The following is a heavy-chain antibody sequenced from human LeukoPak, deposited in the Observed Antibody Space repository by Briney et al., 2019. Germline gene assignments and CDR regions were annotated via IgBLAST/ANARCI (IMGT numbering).Heavy chain of an antibody. V-gene: IGHV1-18*01. Sequence: ASVKVSCKASGGTFSNYAIGWVRQAPGQGLEWMGWMNPNTANTGYAQKLQGRVTMTTDTSTSTAYMELRSLRSDDTAVYYCAREGHYYDSSGYYVLPLDYWGQGTLVTVSS. D-gene: IGHD3-22*01. CDR1: GGTFSNYA. CDR2: MNPNTANT. J-gene: IGHJ4*02. CDR3: AREGHYYDSSGYYVLPLDY.